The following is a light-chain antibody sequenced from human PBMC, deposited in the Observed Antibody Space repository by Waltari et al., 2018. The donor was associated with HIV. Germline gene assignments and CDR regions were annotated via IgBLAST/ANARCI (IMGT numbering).Light chain of an antibody. CDR2: GAS. Sequence: DIQMTQSPSSLSASVGDRVPITCRASQTINDDLNWYQQKPGRAPKLLIYGASTLERGVPSRFSGSGTGRDFTLTISSLQPEDFATYQRQQSYNMRTFGQGTKLDIK. V-gene: IGKV1-39*01. J-gene: IGKJ2*02. CDR1: QTINDD. CDR3: QQSYNMRT.